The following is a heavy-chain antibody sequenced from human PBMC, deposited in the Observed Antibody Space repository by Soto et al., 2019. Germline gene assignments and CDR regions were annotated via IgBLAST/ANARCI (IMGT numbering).Heavy chain of an antibody. D-gene: IGHD6-19*01. J-gene: IGHJ5*02. Sequence: GASVKVSCKASGYTFTSYAMHWVRQAPGQRLEWMGWINAGNGNTKYSQKFQGRVTITRDTSASTAYMELSSLRSEDTAVYYCARLVSSGFRFSGWFDPWGQGTLVTVSS. V-gene: IGHV1-3*01. CDR1: GYTFTSYA. CDR2: INAGNGNT. CDR3: ARLVSSGFRFSGWFDP.